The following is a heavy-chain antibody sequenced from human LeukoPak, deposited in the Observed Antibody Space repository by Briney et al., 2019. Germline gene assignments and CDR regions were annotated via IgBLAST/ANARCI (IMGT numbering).Heavy chain of an antibody. Sequence: ASETLSLTCTVSGGSISSDNYYWSWVRQPAGKGLEWIGRIYASGTTNYNPSLKSRVTISVDTSKNQFSLKLSCVTAADTAVYYCARGLVGATGGSFDYWGQGTLVTVSS. D-gene: IGHD1-26*01. V-gene: IGHV4-61*02. CDR3: ARGLVGATGGSFDY. CDR1: GGSISSDNYY. CDR2: IYASGTT. J-gene: IGHJ4*02.